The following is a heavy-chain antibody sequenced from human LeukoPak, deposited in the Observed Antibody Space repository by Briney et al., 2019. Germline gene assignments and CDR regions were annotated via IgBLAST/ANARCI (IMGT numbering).Heavy chain of an antibody. CDR2: ISYSGST. D-gene: IGHD2-2*02. CDR3: YTTSGGRPH. Sequence: SETLSLTCTVSGGSMRSSGYYWGWIRQPPGMGLEWIGSISYSGSTNFNPSLKSRVTILEGTSKNQFSLKLSSVTAADTAVYYCYTTSGGRPHWGQGTLVTVSS. J-gene: IGHJ4*02. V-gene: IGHV4-39*01. CDR1: GGSMRSSGYY.